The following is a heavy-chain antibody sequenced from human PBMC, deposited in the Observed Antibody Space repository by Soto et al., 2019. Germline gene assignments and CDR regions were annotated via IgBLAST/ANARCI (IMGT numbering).Heavy chain of an antibody. J-gene: IGHJ6*02. V-gene: IGHV1-2*02. D-gene: IGHD3-3*01. CDR2: INPNSGGT. CDR1: GHTFSAYY. CDR3: ARALVRFLDWIPENYYDGMDV. Sequence: QVQLVQSGAEVKKPGASMKVSCKPSGHTFSAYYIHWVRQAPGQGLEWMGWINPNSGGTNYAQKFQGRVTMTRDTSSRTVYMELSRLRSDDTAVYYCARALVRFLDWIPENYYDGMDVWGQGTTVTVSS.